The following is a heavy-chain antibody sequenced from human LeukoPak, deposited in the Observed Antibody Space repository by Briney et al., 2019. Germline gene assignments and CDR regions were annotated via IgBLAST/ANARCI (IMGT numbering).Heavy chain of an antibody. Sequence: SVKVSCKASGGTFSSYAISWVRQAPGQGLEWVGGIIPIFGTANYAQKFQGRVTITTDESTSTAYMELSSLRSEDTAVYYCARGGYSNYGFAYWGQGTLVTVSS. J-gene: IGHJ4*02. CDR3: ARGGYSNYGFAY. D-gene: IGHD4-11*01. V-gene: IGHV1-69*05. CDR1: GGTFSSYA. CDR2: IIPIFGTA.